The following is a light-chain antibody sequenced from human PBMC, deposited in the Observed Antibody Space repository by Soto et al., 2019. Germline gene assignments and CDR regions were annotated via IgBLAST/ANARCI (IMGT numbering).Light chain of an antibody. CDR3: QQCGGSPLFS. J-gene: IGKJ3*01. Sequence: EIVLTQSPGTLSLSPGERATLSCTASQSVTSSCLAWYQRKPGQAPRLLIHTTSIRATDIPDRFSGSGSGKDFTLTISRLQPEESAVYYCQQCGGSPLFSFGPGTRVDI. CDR2: TTS. V-gene: IGKV3-20*01. CDR1: QSVTSSC.